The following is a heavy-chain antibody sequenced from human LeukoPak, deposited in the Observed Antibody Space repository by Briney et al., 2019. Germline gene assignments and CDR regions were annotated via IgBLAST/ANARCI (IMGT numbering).Heavy chain of an antibody. J-gene: IGHJ4*02. D-gene: IGHD2-2*01. CDR3: AKFGRPAAGTL. V-gene: IGHV3-23*01. CDR2: ISGSGNNT. CDR1: GFTFSNSA. Sequence: GGSLRLSCVASGFTFSNSALSWVRQAPGKGLEWVSGISGSGNNTYYTDTVKGRFTISRDNSKSTLYLQMNSLRAGDTAVYFCAKFGRPAAGTLWGQGTLVTVSS.